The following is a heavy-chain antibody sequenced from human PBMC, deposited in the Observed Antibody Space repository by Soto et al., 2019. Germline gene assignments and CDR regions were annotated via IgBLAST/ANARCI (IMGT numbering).Heavy chain of an antibody. J-gene: IGHJ4*02. CDR1: GGSMSGYY. CDR3: ARSIAVPSGHIDH. D-gene: IGHD6-6*01. CDR2: VYYTGST. Sequence: QVPLKESGPGLVKPSETLSLTCRVSGGSMSGYYWSWVRLAPGKGLEWIGYVYYTGSTNYNPSLQSRVSISVDTSNKHFSLSPSLVTAADTAVYFCARSIAVPSGHIDHWGQGIRVTISS. V-gene: IGHV4-59*01.